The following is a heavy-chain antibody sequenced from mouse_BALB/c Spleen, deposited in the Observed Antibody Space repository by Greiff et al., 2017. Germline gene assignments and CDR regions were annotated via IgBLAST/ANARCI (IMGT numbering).Heavy chain of an antibody. D-gene: IGHD1-1*01. CDR1: GFTFSRYP. Sequence: VQLVASGGGLVPPCGSLPLSCAASGFTFSRYPLSWVRQPPEKRLEWVAYISNGGGSTYYPDTVKGRFTISRDNAKNTLYLQMSSLKSEDTAMYYCERRDKWDYFDYWGKGTTRTGAS. J-gene: IGHJ2*01. CDR2: ISNGGGST. CDR3: ERRDKWDYFDY. V-gene: IGHV5-12-2*01.